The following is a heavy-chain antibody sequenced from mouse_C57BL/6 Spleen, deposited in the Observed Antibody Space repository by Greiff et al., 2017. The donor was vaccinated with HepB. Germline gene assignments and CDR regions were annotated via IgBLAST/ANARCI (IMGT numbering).Heavy chain of an antibody. CDR3: ATNYGSSLPWYFDV. CDR1: GYTFTSYW. V-gene: IGHV1-69*01. CDR2: IDPSDSYT. Sequence: QVQLQQSGAELVMPGASVKLSCKASGYTFTSYWMHWVKQRPGQGLEWIGEIDPSDSYTNYNQKFKGKSTLTVDKPSSTAYMQLSSLTSEDSAVYYCATNYGSSLPWYFDVWGTGTTVTVSS. J-gene: IGHJ1*03. D-gene: IGHD1-1*01.